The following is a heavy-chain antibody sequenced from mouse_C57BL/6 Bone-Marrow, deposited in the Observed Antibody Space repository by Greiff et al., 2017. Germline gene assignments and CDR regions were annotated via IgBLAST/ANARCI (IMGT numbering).Heavy chain of an antibody. Sequence: QVQLQQPGAELVRPGTSVKLSCKASGYTFTSYWMHWVKQRPGQGLEWIGVIDPSDSYTNYNQKFKGKATLTVDPSSSTAYMQLSSLTSEDSAVYYCARWDYYGSSSTDWYFDVWGTGTTVTVSS. CDR2: IDPSDSYT. J-gene: IGHJ1*03. CDR1: GYTFTSYW. D-gene: IGHD1-1*01. V-gene: IGHV1-59*01. CDR3: ARWDYYGSSSTDWYFDV.